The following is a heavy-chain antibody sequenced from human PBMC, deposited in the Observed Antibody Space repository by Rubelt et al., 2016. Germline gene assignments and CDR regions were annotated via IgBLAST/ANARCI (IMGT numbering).Heavy chain of an antibody. V-gene: IGHV4-39*07. D-gene: IGHD1-7*01. CDR2: VTHTGST. CDR3: ARDSGNFEIDS. Sequence: QVQLQESGPGLVKPSETLSLTCTVSGGSISSSSYYWGWIRQPPGKGLEWIGSVTHTGSTFSIPSHANRLTISIDTSRNHYSLKLSAVTAADTAVEYCARDSGNFEIDSWGQGTLVTVSS. CDR1: GGSISSSSYY. J-gene: IGHJ4*02.